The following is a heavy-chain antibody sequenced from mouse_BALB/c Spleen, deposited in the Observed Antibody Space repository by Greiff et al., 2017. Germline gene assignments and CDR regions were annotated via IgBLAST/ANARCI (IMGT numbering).Heavy chain of an antibody. J-gene: IGHJ1*01. CDR1: GFTFSSYA. D-gene: IGHD2-4*01. V-gene: IGHV5-9-4*01. CDR3: ARDRITRYFDV. CDR2: ISSGGSYT. Sequence: EVMLVESGGGLVKPGGSLKLSCAASGFTFSSYAMSWVRQSPEKRLEWVAEISSGGSYTYYPDTVTGRFTISRDNAKNTLYLEMSSLRSEDTAMYYCARDRITRYFDVWGAGTTVTVSS.